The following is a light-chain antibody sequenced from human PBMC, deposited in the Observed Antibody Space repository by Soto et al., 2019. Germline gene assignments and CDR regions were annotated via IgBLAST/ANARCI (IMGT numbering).Light chain of an antibody. V-gene: IGKV3-20*01. J-gene: IGKJ1*01. CDR1: QSVRNNY. Sequence: EIVLTQSPGTLSLSPGERATLSCRASQSVRNNYLAWFQQKPGQAPRLLIYGASSRATGIPDRFSGSGSGTDLTLTISRREPEDFAVYYCQQYGSSPPEKTFGQGTKVEIK. CDR3: QQYGSSPPEKT. CDR2: GAS.